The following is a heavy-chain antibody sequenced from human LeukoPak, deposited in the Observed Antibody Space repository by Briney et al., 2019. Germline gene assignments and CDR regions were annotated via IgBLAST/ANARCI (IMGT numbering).Heavy chain of an antibody. CDR1: GGSFSSYY. CDR2: INHSGST. Sequence: PSETLSLTCAVYGGSFSSYYWSWIRQPPGKGLEWIGEINHSGSTNYNPSLKSRVTISVDTSKNQFSLKLSSVTAADTAVYYCARGGWAYYYGSGSSREYYYYGLDVWGQGTTVTASS. CDR3: ARGGWAYYYGSGSSREYYYYGLDV. D-gene: IGHD3-10*01. J-gene: IGHJ6*02. V-gene: IGHV4-34*01.